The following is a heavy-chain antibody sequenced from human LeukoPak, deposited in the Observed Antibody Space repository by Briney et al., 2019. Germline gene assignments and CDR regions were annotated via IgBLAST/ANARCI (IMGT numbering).Heavy chain of an antibody. D-gene: IGHD5-12*01. V-gene: IGHV3-30*02. CDR1: GFTFSTFA. CDR2: IRFDGSNI. Sequence: GRSLRLSCVVSGFTFSTFAMHWVRQAPGKGLEWVTYIRFDGSNIYYAESVKGRFTISRDNSKNTLYLQMNSLRAEDTAVYYCAKDPTYSGYGDLDVWGKGTTVTVSS. J-gene: IGHJ6*04. CDR3: AKDPTYSGYGDLDV.